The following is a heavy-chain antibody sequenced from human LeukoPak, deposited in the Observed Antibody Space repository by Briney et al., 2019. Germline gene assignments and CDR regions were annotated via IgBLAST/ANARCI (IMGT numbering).Heavy chain of an antibody. J-gene: IGHJ4*02. D-gene: IGHD6-13*01. CDR2: IWYDGSNK. V-gene: IGHV3-33*01. CDR1: GFTFSSYG. Sequence: GGSLRLSCAASGFTFSSYGMHWVRQAPGKGLEWVAVIWYDGSNKYYADSVKGRFTISRDNSKNTLYLQMNSLRAEDTAVYYCAREGSEQQTGGYFDYWGQGTLVTVSS. CDR3: AREGSEQQTGGYFDY.